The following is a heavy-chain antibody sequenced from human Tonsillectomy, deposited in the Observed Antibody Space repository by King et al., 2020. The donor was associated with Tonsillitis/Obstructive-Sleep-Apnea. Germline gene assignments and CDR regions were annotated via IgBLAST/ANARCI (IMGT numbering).Heavy chain of an antibody. CDR2: ISWNSGSI. V-gene: IGHV3-9*01. CDR3: AKDLIIAESGTPGDAFDI. D-gene: IGHD6-13*01. J-gene: IGHJ3*02. CDR1: GFTFDDYA. Sequence: VQLVESGGGLVQPGRSLRLSCAASGFTFDDYAMYWVRQVPGKGLEWVSGISWNSGSIGYADSVKGRFTISRDNAKNSLYLQMNSLRTEDTALYHCAKDLIIAESGTPGDAFDIWGQGTKVTVSS.